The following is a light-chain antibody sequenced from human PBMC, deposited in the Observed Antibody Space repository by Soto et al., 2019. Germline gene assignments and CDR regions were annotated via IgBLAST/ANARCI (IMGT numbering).Light chain of an antibody. Sequence: TVLTQSPATLSLSPGDRAILSCRASQSVGDYLAWYQQKPGQAPRLLIYDASNRAAGVPYRFRGSGSGTDFTLTISRLEPEDFVVYYCQQYGNSPITFGQGTRLEIK. CDR3: QQYGNSPIT. CDR2: DAS. J-gene: IGKJ5*01. CDR1: QSVGDY. V-gene: IGKV3-20*01.